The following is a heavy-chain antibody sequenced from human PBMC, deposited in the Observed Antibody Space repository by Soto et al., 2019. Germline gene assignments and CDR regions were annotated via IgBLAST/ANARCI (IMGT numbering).Heavy chain of an antibody. CDR3: ARENGDSPFDY. CDR1: GGSISSYY. D-gene: IGHD4-17*01. V-gene: IGHV4-59*01. CDR2: IYYSGST. Sequence: SETLSLTCTVSGGSISSYYWSWIRQPPGKGLEWIGYIYYSGSTNYNPSLKSRVTISVDTSKNQFSLKLSSVTAADTAVYYCARENGDSPFDYRGQGTLVTVSS. J-gene: IGHJ4*02.